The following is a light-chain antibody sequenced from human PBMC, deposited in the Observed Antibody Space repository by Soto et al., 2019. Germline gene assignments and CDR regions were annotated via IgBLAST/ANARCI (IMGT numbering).Light chain of an antibody. J-gene: IGKJ2*01. CDR1: QRMLHPCNNQSY. CDR2: WAS. V-gene: IGKV4-1*01. CDR3: QQYYHTPRT. Sequence: VLISTPPSPAAFLNGRATINCKSSQRMLHPCNNQSYLAWYQQKPGQSPELLLYWASAREFGVPDRFSGSGSGTDFTLTISSLQAEDVAVYYCQQYYHTPRTFGQGTKVDNK.